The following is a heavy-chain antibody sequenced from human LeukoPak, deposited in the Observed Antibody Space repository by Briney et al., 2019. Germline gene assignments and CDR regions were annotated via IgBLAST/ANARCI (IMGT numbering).Heavy chain of an antibody. Sequence: AGSLRLSCAASGFTFSSYWMHWVRHAPVKGLVWVSRVSRDGNDRIYADSVKGRLTIFREYTKNTLYLQMNSLRVEDTAVYYCVRDWDHYDFDSWGQGTLVTVSS. CDR3: VRDWDHYDFDS. CDR2: VSRDGNDR. J-gene: IGHJ5*01. D-gene: IGHD3-3*01. CDR1: GFTFSSYW. V-gene: IGHV3-74*01.